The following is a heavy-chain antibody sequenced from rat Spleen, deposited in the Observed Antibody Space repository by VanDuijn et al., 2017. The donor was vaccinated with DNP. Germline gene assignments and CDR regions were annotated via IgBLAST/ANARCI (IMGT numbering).Heavy chain of an antibody. CDR2: INKDSRTI. J-gene: IGHJ2*01. CDR1: GFNFNDYW. CDR3: VRERFGVDY. D-gene: IGHD4-3*01. Sequence: EVNLVESGGGLVQPGRSLKLSCEASGFNFNDYWMGWVRQAPGKGLEWIAEINKDSRTIKYTPSLKDKLTISRDNAQKTLYLQMSKLGSEDTAIYYCVRERFGVDYWGQGVMVTVSS. V-gene: IGHV4-2*01.